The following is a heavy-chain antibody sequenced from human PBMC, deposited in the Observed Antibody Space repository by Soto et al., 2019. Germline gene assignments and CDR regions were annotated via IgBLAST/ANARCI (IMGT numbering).Heavy chain of an antibody. Sequence: SETLSLTCAVSGGSISSGGYSWSWIRQPPGKGLEWIGYIFHSGSTYYNPSLKSRVTITVDTSKNQFSLKLSSVTAVDTAVYYCARGGYSSKYYFYYGMDVWGQGTTVTISS. D-gene: IGHD5-18*01. V-gene: IGHV4-30-2*01. CDR2: IFHSGST. J-gene: IGHJ6*02. CDR1: GGSISSGGYS. CDR3: ARGGYSSKYYFYYGMDV.